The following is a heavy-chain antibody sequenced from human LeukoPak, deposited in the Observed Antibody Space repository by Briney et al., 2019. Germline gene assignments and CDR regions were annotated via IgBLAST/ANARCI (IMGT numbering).Heavy chain of an antibody. Sequence: GGSLRLSCAASGFTFSDYSMNWVHQAPGKGLEWVSSISSSSTYIYYADSVKGRFTISRDNAKNSLYLQMNSLRAEDTAVYYCARVRQRLVAYGMDVWGQGTTVTVSS. V-gene: IGHV3-21*01. D-gene: IGHD6-13*01. J-gene: IGHJ6*02. CDR3: ARVRQRLVAYGMDV. CDR1: GFTFSDYS. CDR2: ISSSSTYI.